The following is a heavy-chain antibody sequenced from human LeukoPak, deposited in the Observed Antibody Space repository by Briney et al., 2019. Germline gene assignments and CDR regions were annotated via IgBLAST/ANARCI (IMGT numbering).Heavy chain of an antibody. J-gene: IGHJ3*02. V-gene: IGHV3-21*01. CDR1: GFTFSSYS. CDR3: ARTQAAGFDAFDT. D-gene: IGHD6-13*01. Sequence: PGGSLRLSCAASGFTFSSYSMNWVRQAPGKGLEWVSSISSSSYIYYADSVKGRFTISRDNAKNSLYLQMNSLRAEDTAVYYCARTQAAGFDAFDTWGQGTMVTVSS. CDR2: ISSSSYI.